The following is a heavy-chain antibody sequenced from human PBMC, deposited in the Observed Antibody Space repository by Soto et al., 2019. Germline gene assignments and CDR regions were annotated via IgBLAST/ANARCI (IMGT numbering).Heavy chain of an antibody. D-gene: IGHD5-18*01. CDR2: ISSSSSYT. V-gene: IGHV3-11*06. CDR3: ASYGYSYGWYFDL. CDR1: GFTFSDYY. J-gene: IGHJ2*01. Sequence: NPSETLRLSCAASGFTFSDYYMSWIRQAPGKGLEWVSYISSSSSYTNYADSVKGRFTISRDNAKNSLYLQMNSLRAEDTAVYYCASYGYSYGWYFDLWGRGTLVTVSS.